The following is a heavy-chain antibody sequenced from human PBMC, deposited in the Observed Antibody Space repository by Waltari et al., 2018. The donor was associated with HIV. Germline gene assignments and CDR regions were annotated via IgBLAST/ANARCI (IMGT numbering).Heavy chain of an antibody. CDR2: VSNWNGKT. CDR1: GYSFSSYS. Sequence: QAQLLQSGGEVKKPGASVKVSCKASGYSFSSYSISWVRQTPGQGLEWMGWVSNWNGKTNYARKFQNRVTMTTDISTATAYMELRSLTSDDTAVYFCVRDPNMAMLRDAFDLWGQGTLVTVSS. J-gene: IGHJ3*01. CDR3: VRDPNMAMLRDAFDL. V-gene: IGHV1-18*01. D-gene: IGHD2-8*01.